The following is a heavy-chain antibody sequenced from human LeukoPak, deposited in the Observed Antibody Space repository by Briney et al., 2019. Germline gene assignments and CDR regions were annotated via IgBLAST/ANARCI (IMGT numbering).Heavy chain of an antibody. CDR3: ARDNTAGGPFDY. CDR1: GNTFTSYY. D-gene: IGHD6-13*01. V-gene: IGHV1-46*01. Sequence: GASVKVSCKASGNTFTSYYMHWVRQAPGQGLDWMGIINPSGGRTNYAQKFQGRVTMTRDTSTSAVYMELSSLRSEDTAMYYCARDNTAGGPFDYWGQGTLVTVSS. CDR2: INPSGGRT. J-gene: IGHJ4*02.